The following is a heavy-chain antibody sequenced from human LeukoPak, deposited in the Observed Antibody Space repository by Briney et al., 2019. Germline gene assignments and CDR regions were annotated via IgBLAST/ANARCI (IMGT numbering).Heavy chain of an antibody. V-gene: IGHV3-20*01. CDR3: ARGRELGGWNNWFDP. CDR1: GFTFDDYG. J-gene: IGHJ5*02. D-gene: IGHD1-7*01. CDR2: ISWNGGST. Sequence: GGSLRLSCAASGFTFDDYGMSWVRQAPGKGLEWVSDISWNGGSTGYADSVKGRFTISRDNAKNSLYLQMNSLRAEDTALYHCARGRELGGWNNWFDPWGQGTLVTVSS.